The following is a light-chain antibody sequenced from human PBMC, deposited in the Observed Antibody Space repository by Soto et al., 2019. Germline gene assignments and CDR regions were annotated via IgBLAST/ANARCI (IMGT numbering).Light chain of an antibody. V-gene: IGKV1-5*03. CDR1: QSISDW. CDR2: RAS. J-gene: IGKJ1*01. CDR3: QQYNGYSRA. Sequence: DIQMTQSPSTLSASIGDRVTITCRASQSISDWLAWYQQKPGKAPKLLIYRASNLESGVPSRFSGSGSGTELTLTSSSLQPDDFATYYCQQYNGYSRAFGQGTKVEIK.